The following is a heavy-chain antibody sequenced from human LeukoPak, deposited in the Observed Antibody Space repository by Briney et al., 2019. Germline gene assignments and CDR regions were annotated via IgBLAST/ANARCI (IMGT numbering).Heavy chain of an antibody. J-gene: IGHJ4*02. CDR1: GGSISSYY. CDR3: ARVPSYSRGWLRYFDY. CDR2: IYYSGST. V-gene: IGHV4-59*01. D-gene: IGHD6-19*01. Sequence: PSETLSLTCTVSGGSISSYYWSWIRQPPGKGLEWIGYIYYSGSTNYNPSLKSRVTISVDTSKNQFSLKLSSVTAADTAVYYCARVPSYSRGWLRYFDYWGQGTLVTVSS.